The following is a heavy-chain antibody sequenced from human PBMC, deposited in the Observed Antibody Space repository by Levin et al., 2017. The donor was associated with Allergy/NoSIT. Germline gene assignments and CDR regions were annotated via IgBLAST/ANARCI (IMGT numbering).Heavy chain of an antibody. CDR3: AREVTSPWYLDR. J-gene: IGHJ2*01. D-gene: IGHD2-21*02. CDR1: GASISNYY. CDR2: VYYSGTT. V-gene: IGHV4-59*12. Sequence: PSETLSLTCTVSGASISNYYWSWIRQPPGKGLEWIGYVYYSGTTNYNPSRKSRVTISLDTSKNQFSLRLTSVTAADTAVYYCAREVTSPWYLDRWGRGTLVTVSS.